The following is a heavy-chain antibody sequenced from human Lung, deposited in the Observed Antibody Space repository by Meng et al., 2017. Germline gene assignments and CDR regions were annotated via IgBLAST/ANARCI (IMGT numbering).Heavy chain of an antibody. CDR1: GGSISSDNW. D-gene: IGHD2-21*01. J-gene: IGHJ4*02. CDR3: TKNDFYCLGY. CDR2: IYHSGST. V-gene: IGHV4-4*02. Sequence: QVRRQESGPGLVKPSGTLSLTCAVSGGSISSDNWWSWVRQPPGKGLEWIGEIYHSGSTNYNPSLKSRITISVDKPKNQFSLTLSSVTAADTAVYYCTKNDFYCLGYWGQGTLVTVSS.